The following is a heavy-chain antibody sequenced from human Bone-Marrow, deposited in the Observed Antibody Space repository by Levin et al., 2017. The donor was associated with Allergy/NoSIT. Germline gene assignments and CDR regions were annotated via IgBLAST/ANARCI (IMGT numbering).Heavy chain of an antibody. D-gene: IGHD2/OR15-2a*01. CDR2: ILGNGGRT. CDR3: ARALSIAVHDFYDF. V-gene: IGHV3-64*01. J-gene: IGHJ4*02. CDR1: GFTFSAYA. Sequence: QSGGSLRLSCAASGFTFSAYAMHWVRQAPGKGLEYVAAILGNGGRTWHANSVEGRLTVSRDNFKNTLYLQMDSLRPEDTAVYYCARALSIAVHDFYDFWGQGTLVTVSS.